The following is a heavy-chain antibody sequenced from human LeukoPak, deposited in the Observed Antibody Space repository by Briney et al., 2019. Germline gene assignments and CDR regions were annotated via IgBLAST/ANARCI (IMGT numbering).Heavy chain of an antibody. V-gene: IGHV3-23*01. CDR3: AEEVGTTYPRFDY. D-gene: IGHD1-26*01. CDR2: ITGGGGTT. CDR1: GFTLSDYA. Sequence: GGSMRLPCAASGFTLSDYAMSWVRQAPGKGLEWVSTITGGGGTTYYADSVKGRSTTSTDNSKNTLCLQMSSVRTEDTAVYYCAEEVGTTYPRFDYWGQGALVTVSS. J-gene: IGHJ4*02.